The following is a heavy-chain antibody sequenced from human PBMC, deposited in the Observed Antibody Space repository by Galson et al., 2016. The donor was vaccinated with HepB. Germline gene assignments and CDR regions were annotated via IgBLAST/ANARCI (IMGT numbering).Heavy chain of an antibody. CDR2: IIPVSHTP. D-gene: IGHD2-21*02. J-gene: IGHJ4*02. V-gene: IGHV1-69*13. Sequence: SVKVSCKASGGTFSNFRIDWVRQAPGQGLEWMGGIIPVSHTPNYAQKFQDRVTITADESTSSSYMEVRSLKSEDTGVYYCARGGPSNQALLFPEPLRTWGQGTLVTVSS. CDR1: GGTFSNFR. CDR3: ARGGPSNQALLFPEPLRT.